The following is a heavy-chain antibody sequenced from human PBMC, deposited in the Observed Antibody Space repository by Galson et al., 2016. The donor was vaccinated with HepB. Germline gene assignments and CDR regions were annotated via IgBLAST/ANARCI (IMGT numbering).Heavy chain of an antibody. V-gene: IGHV3-9*01. CDR1: GFTFGHYA. CDR3: AKDGAYCSSASCYMNYFYYGMDG. D-gene: IGHD2-2*02. CDR2: ISWNGASI. J-gene: IGHJ6*02. Sequence: LRLSCAASGFTFGHYAMHWVRQAPGKGLEWVSGISWNGASIGYVDSVKGRFTISRDNAKNSLYLQMNSLRAEDTAFYYCAKDGAYCSSASCYMNYFYYGMDGWGPGTTVTVAS.